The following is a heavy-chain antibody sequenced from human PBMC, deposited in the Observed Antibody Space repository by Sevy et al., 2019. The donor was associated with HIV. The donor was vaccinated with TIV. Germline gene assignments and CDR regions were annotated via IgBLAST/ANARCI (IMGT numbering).Heavy chain of an antibody. CDR3: ARVCYDILTGYYLDY. V-gene: IGHV1-2*02. D-gene: IGHD3-9*01. J-gene: IGHJ4*02. CDR1: GYTFTGYY. CDR2: INPNSGGT. Sequence: ASVKVSCKASGYTFTGYYMHWARQAPGQGLEWMGWINPNSGGTNYAQKFQGRVTMTRDTSISTAYMELSRLRSDDTAVYYCARVCYDILTGYYLDYWGQGTLVTVSS.